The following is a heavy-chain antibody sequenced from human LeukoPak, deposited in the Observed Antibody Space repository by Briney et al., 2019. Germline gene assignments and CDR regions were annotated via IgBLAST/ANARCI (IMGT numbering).Heavy chain of an antibody. Sequence: GGSLRLSCAASGFTFSSYDMQWVRQAPGKGLEYVSAISGNGGTTYYANSVKGRFTISRDNSKNTLYLQMGSLRAEDMAVYYCARDGARYSGSYHNDYWGQGTLVTVSS. CDR3: ARDGARYSGSYHNDY. J-gene: IGHJ4*02. V-gene: IGHV3-64*01. CDR2: ISGNGGTT. CDR1: GFTFSSYD. D-gene: IGHD1-26*01.